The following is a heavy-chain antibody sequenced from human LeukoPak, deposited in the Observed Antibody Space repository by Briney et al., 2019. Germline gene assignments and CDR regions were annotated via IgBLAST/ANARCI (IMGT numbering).Heavy chain of an antibody. J-gene: IGHJ6*04. CDR3: VGVETITMVRGASGDV. CDR1: RFTFSSYW. CDR2: IKQDGSEK. Sequence: GGSLRLSCAASRFTFSSYWMSWVRQAPGKGLEWVANIKQDGSEKYYVDSVKGRFTTSRDNSKNTLDLQMNSLSVEDTAVYYCVGVETITMVRGASGDVWGKGTTVTVSS. D-gene: IGHD3-10*01. V-gene: IGHV3-7*01.